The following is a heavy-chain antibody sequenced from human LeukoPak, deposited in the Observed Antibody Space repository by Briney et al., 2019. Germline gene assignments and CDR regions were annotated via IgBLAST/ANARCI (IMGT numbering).Heavy chain of an antibody. V-gene: IGHV7-4-1*02. CDR1: GYTFTSYA. Sequence: VASVKVSFKASGYTFTSYAMNWVRQAPGQGLEWMGWINTNTGNPTYAQGFTGRFVFSLDTSVSTAYLQISSLKAEDTAVYYCARGYYYDSSGYFVFWGQGTLVTVSS. D-gene: IGHD3-22*01. J-gene: IGHJ4*02. CDR3: ARGYYYDSSGYFVF. CDR2: INTNTGNP.